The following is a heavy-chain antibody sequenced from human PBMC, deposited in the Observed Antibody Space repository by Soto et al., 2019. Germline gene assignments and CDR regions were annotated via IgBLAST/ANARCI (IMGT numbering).Heavy chain of an antibody. CDR3: ARDIVVVVAATEFYYYYGMDV. CDR2: IKQDGSEK. V-gene: IGHV3-7*05. CDR1: GFTFGSYW. J-gene: IGHJ6*02. D-gene: IGHD2-15*01. Sequence: GGSLRLSCAASGFTFGSYWMSWVRQAPGKGLEWVANIKQDGSEKYYVDSVKGRFTISRDNAKNSLYLQMNSLRAEDTAVYYCARDIVVVVAATEFYYYYGMDVWGQGTTVTVSS.